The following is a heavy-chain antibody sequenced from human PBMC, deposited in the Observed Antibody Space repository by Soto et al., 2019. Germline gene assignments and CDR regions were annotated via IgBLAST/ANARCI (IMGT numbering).Heavy chain of an antibody. Sequence: QVRLVQSGAEVRKPGAEVKVSCKASGYTFTIHCIIWVRQAPGQGLEWMGWISSVTGGPNYAQNLQCRATMTIDTSTTTAYMELRSLSSDDPAVYYCASEISYGSATAYGYWGQGTLVTVSS. CDR2: ISSVTGGP. CDR1: GYTFTIHC. V-gene: IGHV1-18*01. CDR3: ASEISYGSATAYGY. D-gene: IGHD3-10*01. J-gene: IGHJ4*02.